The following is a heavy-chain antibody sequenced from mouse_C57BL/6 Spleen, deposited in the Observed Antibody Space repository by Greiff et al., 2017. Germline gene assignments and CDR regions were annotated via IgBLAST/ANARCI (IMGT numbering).Heavy chain of an antibody. Sequence: QVTLKVSGPGILQPSQTLSLTCSFSGFSLSTSTMGIGWIRQPSGKGLEWLAYLWWNDDKYYNPFLESRLTISKDTSNNQVFLKITSVDTADTATYYYAHTIYYYGLWYFDVWGTGTTVTVSS. J-gene: IGHJ1*03. V-gene: IGHV8-5*01. D-gene: IGHD1-1*01. CDR1: GFSLSTSTMG. CDR2: LWWNDDK. CDR3: AHTIYYYGLWYFDV.